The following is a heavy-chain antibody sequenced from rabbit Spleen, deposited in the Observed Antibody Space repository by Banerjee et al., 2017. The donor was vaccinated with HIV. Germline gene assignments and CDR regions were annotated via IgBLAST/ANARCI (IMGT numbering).Heavy chain of an antibody. V-gene: IGHV1S40*01. Sequence: QSLEESGGDLVKPGASLTLTCTASGFSFSNSYYMCWVRQAPGKGLECIACIYADRGGSTYYASWAKGRFTISKTSSTTVTLQLTSLTAADTATYFCARDTGSSFSSYGMDLWGPGTLVTVS. CDR1: GFSFSNSYY. J-gene: IGHJ6*01. D-gene: IGHD8-1*01. CDR3: ARDTGSSFSSYGMDL. CDR2: IYADRGGST.